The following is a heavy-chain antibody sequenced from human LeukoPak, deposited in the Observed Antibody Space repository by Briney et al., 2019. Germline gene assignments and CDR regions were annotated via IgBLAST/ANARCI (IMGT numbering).Heavy chain of an antibody. CDR1: RFTFSSYV. Sequence: GGSLRLSCAASRFTFSSYVMSWVRQAPGKGLEWVSAISDSGGSTYYADSVKGRFTISRDNSKNTLYLEVISLTAEDTAVYYCAKDDAWLRFGEWSQGTLVTVSS. V-gene: IGHV3-23*01. D-gene: IGHD3-10*01. CDR3: AKDDAWLRFGE. CDR2: ISDSGGST. J-gene: IGHJ4*02.